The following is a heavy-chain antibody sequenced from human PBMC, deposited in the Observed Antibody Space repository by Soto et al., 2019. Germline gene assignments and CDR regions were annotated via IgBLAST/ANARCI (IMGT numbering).Heavy chain of an antibody. D-gene: IGHD2-21*02. Sequence: QVQLVESGGGVVQPGRSLRLSCAASGFTFSSYAMHWVRQAPGKGLEWVAVISYDGSNKYYADSVKGRFTISRDNSKNTLYLQMNSLRAEDTAVYYCARDALLLVVTASGACDYLGQVTLFTVSS. CDR3: ARDALLLVVTASGACDY. CDR1: GFTFSSYA. V-gene: IGHV3-30-3*01. CDR2: ISYDGSNK. J-gene: IGHJ4*02.